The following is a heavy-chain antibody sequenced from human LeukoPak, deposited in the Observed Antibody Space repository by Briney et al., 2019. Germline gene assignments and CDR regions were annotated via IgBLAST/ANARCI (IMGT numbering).Heavy chain of an antibody. CDR1: GGTFSSYA. Sequence: ASVKVSCKASGGTFSSYAISWVRQAPGQGLEWMGGIIPIFGTTNYAQNFQGRVTITADESTSTAYMELSSLRSEDTAVYYCARTEEYYDILTGFDYWGQGTLVTVSS. CDR2: IIPIFGTT. D-gene: IGHD3-9*01. J-gene: IGHJ4*02. V-gene: IGHV1-69*13. CDR3: ARTEEYYDILTGFDY.